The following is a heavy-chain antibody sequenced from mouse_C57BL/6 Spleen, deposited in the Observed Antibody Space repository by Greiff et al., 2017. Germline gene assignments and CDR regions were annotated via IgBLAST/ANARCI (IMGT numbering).Heavy chain of an antibody. V-gene: IGHV14-1*01. J-gene: IGHJ3*01. CDR3: TTYDYDDGPWFAY. CDR2: IDPEDGDT. CDR1: GFNIKDYY. Sequence: VQLQQSGAELVRPGASVKLSCTASGFNIKDYYMHWVKQRPEQGLEWIGRIDPEDGDTEYAPKFPGKATMTADTSSNTAYLQLSSLTSEDTAVYYCTTYDYDDGPWFAYWGQGTLVTVSA. D-gene: IGHD2-4*01.